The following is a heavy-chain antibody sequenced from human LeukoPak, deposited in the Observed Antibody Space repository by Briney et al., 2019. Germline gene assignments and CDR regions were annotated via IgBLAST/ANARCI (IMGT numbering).Heavy chain of an antibody. CDR2: IWYDGSNK. D-gene: IGHD3-10*01. CDR3: AKDRRVVMFRGVITPDFDY. J-gene: IGHJ4*02. Sequence: GGSLRLSCAASGFTFSSYGMNWVPQAPGKGLEWVAVIWYDGSNKYYADSVKGRFTISRDNSKNTLYLQMNSLRAEDTAVYYCAKDRRVVMFRGVITPDFDYWGQGILVTVSS. CDR1: GFTFSSYG. V-gene: IGHV3-33*06.